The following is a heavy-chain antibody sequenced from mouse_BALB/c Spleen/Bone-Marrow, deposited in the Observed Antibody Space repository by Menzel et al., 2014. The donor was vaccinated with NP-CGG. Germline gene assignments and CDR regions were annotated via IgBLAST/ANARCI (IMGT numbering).Heavy chain of an antibody. V-gene: IGHV4-1*02. J-gene: IGHJ1*01. CDR1: GFDFSRFW. CDR3: ARRYGSSYRYWYFDV. CDR2: INPDSSTI. Sequence: DVQLVESGGGLVQPGGSLKVSCAASGFDFSRFWMSWVRQAPGKGLEWIGEINPDSSTINYTPSLKDKFIISRDSAKNTLYLQMSKVRSEDTALYYCARRYGSSYRYWYFDVWGAGTTVTVSS. D-gene: IGHD1-1*01.